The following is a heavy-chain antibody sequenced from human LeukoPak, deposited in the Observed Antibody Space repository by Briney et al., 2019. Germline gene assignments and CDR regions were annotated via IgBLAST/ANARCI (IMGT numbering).Heavy chain of an antibody. V-gene: IGHV3-9*01. CDR2: ISWNSGSI. Sequence: GGSLRLSCAASGFTFDGYAMHWVRQAPGKGLEWVSGISWNSGSIGYADSVKGRFTISRDNAKNSLYLQMNSLRAEDTALYYCAEGGYYYGSGSYYPSPLFDYWGQGTLVTVSS. D-gene: IGHD3-10*01. CDR1: GFTFDGYA. CDR3: AEGGYYYGSGSYYPSPLFDY. J-gene: IGHJ4*02.